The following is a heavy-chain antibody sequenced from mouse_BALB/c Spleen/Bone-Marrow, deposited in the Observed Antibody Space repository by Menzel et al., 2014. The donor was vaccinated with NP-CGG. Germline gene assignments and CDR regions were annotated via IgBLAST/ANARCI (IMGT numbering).Heavy chain of an antibody. J-gene: IGHJ3*01. V-gene: IGHV5-9-3*01. CDR3: ARHDYAY. CDR2: ISSGGSYT. Sequence: DVQLVESGGGLVKPGGSLKLSCAASGFTFSSYAMSWVRQTPEKRLEWVATISSGGSYTYCPDSVKGRFTISRDDAKNTLYLQMSSLRSEDTAMYYCARHDYAYWGQGTLVTVSA. CDR1: GFTFSSYA. D-gene: IGHD2-4*01.